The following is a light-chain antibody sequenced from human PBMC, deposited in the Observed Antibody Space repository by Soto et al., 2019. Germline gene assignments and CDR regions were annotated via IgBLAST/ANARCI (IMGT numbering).Light chain of an antibody. CDR1: TSDVGCYDV. CDR3: CSFAGSSTFGV. V-gene: IGLV2-23*02. CDR2: EVN. J-gene: IGLJ3*02. Sequence: QSVLTQPASVSGSPGQSITISCSGTTSDVGCYDVVSWYQQHPGKAPKLMIFEVNQRPSGVSDRFSGSKSGNTAYLTISGLQAGYEADYYCCSFAGSSTFGVFGGGTKLTVL.